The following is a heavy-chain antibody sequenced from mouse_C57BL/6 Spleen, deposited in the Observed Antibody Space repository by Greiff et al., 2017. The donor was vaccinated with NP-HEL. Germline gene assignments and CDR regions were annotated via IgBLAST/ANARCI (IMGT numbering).Heavy chain of an antibody. Sequence: VQLQQSGAELVRPGASVTLSCTASGYTFTDYEMHWVKQTPVHGLEWIGAIDPETGGTAYNQKFKGKATLTADKSSSTAYMQLRSLTSEDSAVYYCSDGRYSMDYWGQGTSVTVSS. V-gene: IGHV1-15*01. J-gene: IGHJ4*01. CDR3: SDGRYSMDY. CDR1: GYTFTDYE. D-gene: IGHD2-3*01. CDR2: IDPETGGT.